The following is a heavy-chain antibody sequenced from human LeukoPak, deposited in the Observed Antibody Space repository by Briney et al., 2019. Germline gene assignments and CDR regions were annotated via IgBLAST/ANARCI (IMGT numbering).Heavy chain of an antibody. CDR1: GFTFSSYE. Sequence: GGSLRLSCAASGFTFSSYEMNWVRQAPGKGLEWVSYISGSGSTIYYADSVKGRFTISRDNAKNSLYLQMNSLRAEDTAVYYCARPCGGDCYGGLDSWGQGTLVTVSS. CDR2: ISGSGSTI. D-gene: IGHD2-21*02. CDR3: ARPCGGDCYGGLDS. V-gene: IGHV3-48*03. J-gene: IGHJ4*02.